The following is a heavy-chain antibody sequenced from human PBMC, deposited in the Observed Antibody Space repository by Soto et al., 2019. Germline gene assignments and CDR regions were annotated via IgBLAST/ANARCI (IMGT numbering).Heavy chain of an antibody. V-gene: IGHV3-43*01. J-gene: IGHJ4*02. CDR1: GFSFHDYT. D-gene: IGHD6-19*01. CDR3: TKDINSSGRYSLDY. CDR2: ITWGGGGT. Sequence: GGSVRLSCAASGFSFHDYTMHGVRQGLGEGLEWVSLITWGGGGTYYADSGKGRFTIYRDNSKNSLYLQMNSLRTEDTALYYCTKDINSSGRYSLDYWGQRT.